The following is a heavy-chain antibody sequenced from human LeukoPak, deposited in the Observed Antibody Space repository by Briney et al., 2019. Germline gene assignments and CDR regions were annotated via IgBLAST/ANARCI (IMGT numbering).Heavy chain of an antibody. D-gene: IGHD3-3*01. Sequence: NASETLSLTCSVSGGSISSHYWNWIRQSPGKGLEWIAYIYYSGSTNYDPSLKSRVTISIDTSKNQFSLKLSSVTAADTAVYYCARVTDGVVPKGDYYMDVWGKGTTVTVSS. CDR2: IYYSGST. V-gene: IGHV4-59*11. J-gene: IGHJ6*03. CDR3: ARVTDGVVPKGDYYMDV. CDR1: GGSISSHY.